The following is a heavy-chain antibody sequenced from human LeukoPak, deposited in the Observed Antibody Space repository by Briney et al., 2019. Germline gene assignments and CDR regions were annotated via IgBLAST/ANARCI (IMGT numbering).Heavy chain of an antibody. Sequence: GGSLGLSCAASGFTFSSYAMSWVRQAPGKGLEWVSAISGSGGSTYYADSVKGRFTISRDNSKNTLYLQMNSLRAEDTAVYYCAKDLYTYGAGSYYRFDYWGQGTLVTVSS. V-gene: IGHV3-23*01. J-gene: IGHJ4*02. D-gene: IGHD3-10*01. CDR2: ISGSGGST. CDR3: AKDLYTYGAGSYYRFDY. CDR1: GFTFSSYA.